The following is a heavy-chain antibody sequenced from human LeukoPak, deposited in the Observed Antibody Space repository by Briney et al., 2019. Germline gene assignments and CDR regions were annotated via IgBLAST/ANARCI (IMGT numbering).Heavy chain of an antibody. CDR1: GFTFSSYE. CDR2: IGNRGTTI. CDR3: ARGDRLPTLDC. J-gene: IGHJ4*02. D-gene: IGHD3-16*01. V-gene: IGHV3-48*03. Sequence: PGGSLRLSCAASGFTFSSYEMNWVRQAPGKGLEWVSHIGNRGTTIFYADSVKGRFTISGDNGKNSLSLQMNSLRAEDAAIYYCARGDRLPTLDCWGQGTLVTVS.